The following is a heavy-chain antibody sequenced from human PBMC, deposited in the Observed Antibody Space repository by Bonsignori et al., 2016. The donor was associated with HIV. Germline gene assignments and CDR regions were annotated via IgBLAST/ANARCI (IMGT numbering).Heavy chain of an antibody. V-gene: IGHV1-2*02. J-gene: IGHJ3*02. D-gene: IGHD6-19*01. Sequence: WVRQAPGQGLEWMGWINPNSGGTNYAQKFQGRVTMTRDTSISTAYMELSRLRSDDTAVYYCARDGVAYAAQWLPTRAAFDIWGQGTMVTVSS. CDR2: INPNSGGT. CDR3: ARDGVAYAAQWLPTRAAFDI.